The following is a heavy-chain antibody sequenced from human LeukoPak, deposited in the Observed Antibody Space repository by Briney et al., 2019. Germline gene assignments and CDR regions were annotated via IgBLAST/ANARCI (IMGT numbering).Heavy chain of an antibody. CDR3: AKEGDYGDYVS. CDR2: ISGGGNKI. D-gene: IGHD4-17*01. CDR1: GFTFSRDA. V-gene: IGHV3-23*01. Sequence: GGSLRLSCVGSGFTFSRDAMSWVRQAPGRGLEWVSVISGGGNKIHYADSVQGRFTISRDNSKNTLYLQMNSLRAEDSALYYCAKEGDYGDYVSWGQGTLVTVSS. J-gene: IGHJ5*02.